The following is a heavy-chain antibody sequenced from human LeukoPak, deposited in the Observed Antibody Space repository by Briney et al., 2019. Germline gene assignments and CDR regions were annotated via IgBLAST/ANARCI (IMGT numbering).Heavy chain of an antibody. CDR2: INHSGST. CDR1: GGSFSGYY. J-gene: IGHJ6*02. D-gene: IGHD3-9*01. CDR3: ARGPTYYDILTGYYTSLNYYYGMDV. V-gene: IGHV4-34*01. Sequence: SETLSLTCAVYGGSFSGYYWSWIRQPPGKGLEWIGEINHSGSTNYNPSLKSRVTISVDTSKNQFSLKLSSVTAADTAVYYCARGPTYYDILTGYYTSLNYYYGMDVWGQGTTVIVSS.